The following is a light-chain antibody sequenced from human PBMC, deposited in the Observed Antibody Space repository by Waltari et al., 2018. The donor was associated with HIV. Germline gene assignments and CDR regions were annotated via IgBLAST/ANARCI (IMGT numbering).Light chain of an antibody. CDR2: AAS. J-gene: IGKJ2*01. CDR3: LQQYSYPYT. CDR1: QGIGND. V-gene: IGKV1-17*01. Sequence: DIQMTQSPSSLSASVADRVTITCRASQGIGNDLHWYQQKTGTAPQRLIFAASSLQGGVPSRFSGRGSGTEFTLTISSLQPEDFATYYCLQQYSYPYTFGQGTKLEIK.